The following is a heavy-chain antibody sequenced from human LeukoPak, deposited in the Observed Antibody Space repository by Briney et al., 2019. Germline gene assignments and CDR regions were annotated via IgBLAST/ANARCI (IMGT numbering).Heavy chain of an antibody. J-gene: IGHJ4*02. Sequence: GGSLRLSCAASGFTFSNYSMNWVRQAPGKGLEWVSYISSSSSTIYYADSVKGRFTISRDNAKNSLYLQMNSLRAEGTAVYYCARFSSWYDYWGQGTLVTVSS. V-gene: IGHV3-48*04. CDR1: GFTFSNYS. D-gene: IGHD6-13*01. CDR2: ISSSSSTI. CDR3: ARFSSWYDY.